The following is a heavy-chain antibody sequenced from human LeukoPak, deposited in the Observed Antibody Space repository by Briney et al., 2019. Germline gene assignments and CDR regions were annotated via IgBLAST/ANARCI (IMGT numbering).Heavy chain of an antibody. CDR1: GGSISSYY. D-gene: IGHD3-22*01. CDR3: ARLTRHSDSSGYYRGYYFDY. V-gene: IGHV4-4*09. J-gene: IGHJ4*02. CDR2: IYTSGST. Sequence: PSETLSLTCTVSGGSISSYYWSWIRQPPGKGLEWIGYIYTSGSTNYNPSLNSRVTISGDMSKNQFSLKLSSVTAADTAVYYCARLTRHSDSSGYYRGYYFDYWGQGTLATVSS.